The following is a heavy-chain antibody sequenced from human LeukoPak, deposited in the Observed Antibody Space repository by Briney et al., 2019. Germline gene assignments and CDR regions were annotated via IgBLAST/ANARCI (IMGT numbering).Heavy chain of an antibody. Sequence: SETLSLTCAVYGGSFSGYYWSWIRQPPGKGLEWIGEINHSGSTNYNPSLKSRVTISVDTSKNQLSLKLSSVTAADTAVYYCARGLSTGGMDYWGQGTLVTVSS. J-gene: IGHJ4*02. CDR1: GGSFSGYY. CDR3: ARGLSTGGMDY. V-gene: IGHV4-34*01. CDR2: INHSGST.